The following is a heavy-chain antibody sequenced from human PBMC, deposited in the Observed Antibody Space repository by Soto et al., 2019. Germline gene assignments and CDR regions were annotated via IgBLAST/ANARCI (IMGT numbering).Heavy chain of an antibody. D-gene: IGHD5-12*01. CDR3: VRAARDGYKTFDY. J-gene: IGHJ4*02. CDR1: EFTFSDYS. V-gene: IGHV3-48*02. Sequence: EVQLVESGGGLVQPGESLRLSCVASEFTFSDYSMMWVRQAPGKGLEWVSYISATATTMYYADSVKGRFTISRDNAKNSLYLQINSLRDEDTAVYYCVRAARDGYKTFDYWGQGTVVTVS. CDR2: ISATATTM.